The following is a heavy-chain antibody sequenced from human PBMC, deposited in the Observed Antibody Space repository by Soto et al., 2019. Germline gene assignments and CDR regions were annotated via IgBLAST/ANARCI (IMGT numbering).Heavy chain of an antibody. D-gene: IGHD6-19*01. CDR3: AGHSSGWFEDWFDP. Sequence: ASVKVSCKASGYTFTSYGISWVRQAPGRGLEWMGWISAYNGNTNYAQKLQGRVTMTTDTSTSTAYMELRSLRSDDTAVYYCAGHSSGWFEDWFDPWGQGTLVTVSS. CDR2: ISAYNGNT. V-gene: IGHV1-18*01. CDR1: GYTFTSYG. J-gene: IGHJ5*02.